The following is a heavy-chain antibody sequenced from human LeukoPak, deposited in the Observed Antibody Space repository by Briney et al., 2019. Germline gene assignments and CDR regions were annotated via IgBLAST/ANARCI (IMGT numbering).Heavy chain of an antibody. V-gene: IGHV4-34*01. CDR1: GGSFSGYY. J-gene: IGHJ4*02. Sequence: SETLSLTCAVYGGSFSGYYWSWIRQPPGKGLEWNGEINHSGSTNYNPSLKSRVTISVDTSKNQFSLKLSSVTAADTAVYYCARGRLLDHWGQGTLVTVSS. CDR2: INHSGST. D-gene: IGHD4-11*01. CDR3: ARGRLLDH.